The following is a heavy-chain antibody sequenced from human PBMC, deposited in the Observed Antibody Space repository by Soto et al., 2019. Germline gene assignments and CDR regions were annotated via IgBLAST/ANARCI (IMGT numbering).Heavy chain of an antibody. D-gene: IGHD6-13*01. CDR2: ISSGSHTI. V-gene: IGHV3-48*01. J-gene: IGHJ6*04. Sequence: PGGSLRLSCAASGFTFSSYSMNWVRQAPGKGLEWVSYISSGSHTIDYADSVKGRFTISRDNAKNSLYLQMNSLRAEDTAVYYFAREGSSWYYYYYGMDVWGKGTTATVP. CDR3: AREGSSWYYYYYGMDV. CDR1: GFTFSSYS.